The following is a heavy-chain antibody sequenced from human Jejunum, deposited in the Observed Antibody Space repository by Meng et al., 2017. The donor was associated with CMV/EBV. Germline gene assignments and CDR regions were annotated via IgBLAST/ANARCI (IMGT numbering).Heavy chain of an antibody. CDR1: GFSLSTSEVG. V-gene: IGHV2-5*02. J-gene: IGHJ5*02. D-gene: IGHD2-2*01. CDR3: ALFTRSWFDP. Sequence: TLNESGPTQVKPTQTLTLTCTFSGFSLSTSEVGVGWIRQPPGKALEWLAVIYWDNDKRYSPSLKSRLTITKDTSKNQVVLTLTNMDPVDTATYYCALFTRSWFDPWGQGTLVTVSS. CDR2: IYWDNDK.